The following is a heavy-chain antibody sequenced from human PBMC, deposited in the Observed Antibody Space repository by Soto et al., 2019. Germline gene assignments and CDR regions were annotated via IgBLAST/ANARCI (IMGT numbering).Heavy chain of an antibody. CDR3: ARDYLQENPRGLVG. CDR2: ISYDGSNK. J-gene: IGHJ4*02. CDR1: GFTFNIYA. Sequence: QVQLVESGGGMVQPGGSLRLSCAASGFTFNIYAMHWVRQAPGKGLEWVAVISYDGSNKYYGDSVKGRFTISRDNSKNTLYLQMNSLTAEDTAVYYCARDYLQENPRGLVGWGQGTLVTVSS. V-gene: IGHV3-30-3*01. D-gene: IGHD2-21*01.